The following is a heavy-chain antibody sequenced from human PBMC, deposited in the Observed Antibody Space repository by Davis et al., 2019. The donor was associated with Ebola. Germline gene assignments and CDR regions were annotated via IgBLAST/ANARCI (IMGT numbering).Heavy chain of an antibody. Sequence: SETLSLTCAVSGGSISSGGYSWSWIRQPPGKRLEWIGFVYSSGSTYYNPSLESRVIMSVDTSKNQFSLKLRSVIAADTAVYYCARQRRDGYSDFDYWGQGTLVTVSS. D-gene: IGHD5-24*01. CDR2: VYSSGST. CDR3: ARQRRDGYSDFDY. V-gene: IGHV4-30-4*07. J-gene: IGHJ4*02. CDR1: GGSISSGGYS.